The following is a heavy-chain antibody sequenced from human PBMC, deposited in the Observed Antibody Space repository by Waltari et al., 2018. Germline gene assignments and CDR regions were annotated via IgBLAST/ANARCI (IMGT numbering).Heavy chain of an antibody. CDR1: GFIFNNYW. V-gene: IGHV3-74*01. CDR2: INTDGSIT. J-gene: IGHJ4*02. Sequence: EVQLVESGGGLVQPGGSLRLSCAASGFIFNNYWMHWVRQAPGKGLVSVSHINTDGSITNYADSVKGRFNISRDNAKNTLFLQMNSLRAEDTAVYYCVMYSSSFLGDCWGQGTLVTVSS. D-gene: IGHD6-13*01. CDR3: VMYSSSFLGDC.